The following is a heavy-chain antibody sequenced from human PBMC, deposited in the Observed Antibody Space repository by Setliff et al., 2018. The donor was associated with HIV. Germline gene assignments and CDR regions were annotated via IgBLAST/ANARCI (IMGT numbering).Heavy chain of an antibody. Sequence: LKISCAASGFIFDRYTMHWVRQAPGKGLERLSLISYDGSNIDYADSVKGRFTISRDNSKSMLYLQMNSLRPEDKAVYYCVRDLDAGGTRIFDSWGQGALVTVSS. J-gene: IGHJ4*02. CDR3: VRDLDAGGTRIFDS. CDR1: GFIFDRYT. V-gene: IGHV3-30*04. D-gene: IGHD1-1*01. CDR2: ISYDGSNI.